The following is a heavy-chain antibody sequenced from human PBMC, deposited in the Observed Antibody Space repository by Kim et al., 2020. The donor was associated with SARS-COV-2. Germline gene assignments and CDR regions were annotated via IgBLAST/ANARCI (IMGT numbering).Heavy chain of an antibody. D-gene: IGHD6-13*01. J-gene: IGHJ4*02. CDR3: AKASSDSWYLVIDY. CDR1: GFTFNNYA. Sequence: GGSLRLSCAASGFTFNNYAMTWVRQAPGKGLEWVSVIYGGGTSTYYADSVKGRFTISRDNSKNTVFLQMSSLRADDTAVYFCAKASSDSWYLVIDYLGQG. CDR2: IYGGGTST. V-gene: IGHV3-23*03.